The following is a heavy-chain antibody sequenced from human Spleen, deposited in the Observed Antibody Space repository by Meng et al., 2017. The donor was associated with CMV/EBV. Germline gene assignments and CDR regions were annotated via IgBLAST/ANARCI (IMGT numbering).Heavy chain of an antibody. Sequence: GSLRLSCAASGFTFSTYAMNWVRQALGKGLEWIGEINHSGSTNYNPSLKSRVTISVDTSKNQFSLKLSSVTAADTAVYYCARESGSCYVGCYYGMDVWGQGTTVTVSS. CDR3: ARESGSCYVGCYYGMDV. J-gene: IGHJ6*02. CDR1: GFTFSTYA. D-gene: IGHD1-26*01. V-gene: IGHV4-34*01. CDR2: INHSGST.